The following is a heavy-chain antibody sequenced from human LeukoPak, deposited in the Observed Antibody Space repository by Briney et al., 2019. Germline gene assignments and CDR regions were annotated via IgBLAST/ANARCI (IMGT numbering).Heavy chain of an antibody. CDR1: GGSISSYY. CDR2: IYYSGST. J-gene: IGHJ2*01. CDR3: ARSLVTGLGWYFDL. V-gene: IGHV4-59*08. Sequence: ASETLSLTCTVSGGSISSYYWGWIRQPPGKGLEWIGYIYYSGSTNYNPSLKSRVTISVDTSKNQFSLKLSSVTAADTAVYYCARSLVTGLGWYFDLWGRGTLVTVSS. D-gene: IGHD2-21*02.